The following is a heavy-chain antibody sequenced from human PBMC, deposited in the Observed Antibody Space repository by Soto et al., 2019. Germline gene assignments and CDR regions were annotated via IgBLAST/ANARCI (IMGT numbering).Heavy chain of an antibody. V-gene: IGHV3-48*01. Sequence: GGSLRLSCAASGFTFSSYSMNWVRQAPGKGLERVSYISSSSSTIYYADSVKGRFTISRDNAKNSLFLQMNSLRAEDTAVYYCARGRGTVTPGSYYYYYMDVWGKGTTVTVSS. J-gene: IGHJ6*03. CDR1: GFTFSSYS. D-gene: IGHD4-4*01. CDR3: ARGRGTVTPGSYYYYYMDV. CDR2: ISSSSSTI.